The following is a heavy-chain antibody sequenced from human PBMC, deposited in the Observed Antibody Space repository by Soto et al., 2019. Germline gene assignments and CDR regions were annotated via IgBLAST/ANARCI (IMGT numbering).Heavy chain of an antibody. CDR1: GGTFSSYA. CDR2: IIPIFGTA. J-gene: IGHJ6*02. CDR3: ARVGQGYYGMDV. Sequence: GASVKVSCKASGGTFSSYAISWVRQAPGQGLEWMGGIIPIFGTANYAQKFQGRVTITADESTSTAYMELSSLRSEDTAVYYCARVGQGYYGMDVWGQGTTVTVSS. V-gene: IGHV1-69*13.